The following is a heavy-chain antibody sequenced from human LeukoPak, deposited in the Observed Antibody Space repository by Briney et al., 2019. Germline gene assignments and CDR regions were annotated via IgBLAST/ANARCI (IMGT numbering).Heavy chain of an antibody. CDR1: GYSISSGYY. CDR2: IYHSGST. D-gene: IGHD3-22*01. Sequence: PSETLSLTCTVSGYSISSGYYWGWIRQPPGKGLEWIGSIYHSGSTYYNPSLKSRVTISVDTSKNQFSLKLSSVTAADTAVYYCARHQTGPYYYDSSGYYYGLYYFDYWGQGTLVTVSS. J-gene: IGHJ4*02. CDR3: ARHQTGPYYYDSSGYYYGLYYFDY. V-gene: IGHV4-38-2*02.